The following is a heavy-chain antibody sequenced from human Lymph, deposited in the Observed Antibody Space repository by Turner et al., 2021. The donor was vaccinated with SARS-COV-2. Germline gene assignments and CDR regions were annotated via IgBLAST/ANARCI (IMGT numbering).Heavy chain of an antibody. V-gene: IGHV4-39*01. Sequence: QLQLQESGPGLVTPSETLSLTCTVYGGSIRSSTYYWGWIRQPPGKGLEWIGSIYYSGSTYKNPSLKSRVTISVDPSKNQIYLKLSSVTAADTAVYYCARQRLTRYGMDVRGQGTTVTVSS. J-gene: IGHJ6*02. CDR3: ARQRLTRYGMDV. D-gene: IGHD2-21*02. CDR1: GGSIRSSTYY. CDR2: IYYSGST.